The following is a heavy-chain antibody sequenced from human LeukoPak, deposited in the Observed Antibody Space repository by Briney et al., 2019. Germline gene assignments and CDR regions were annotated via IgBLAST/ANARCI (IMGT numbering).Heavy chain of an antibody. J-gene: IGHJ4*02. Sequence: SETLSPTCSVYGASISSTSYYWGWIRRPPGKGLEWIGSISYSGTTFYSPSLESRVTRSADTSKNQFSLKRNSVAATDTAVYYCARIGVRSVIIFGVFDYWGQGIRVTVSS. CDR1: GASISSTSYY. CDR3: ARIGVRSVIIFGVFDY. D-gene: IGHD3-10*01. CDR2: ISYSGTT. V-gene: IGHV4-39*07.